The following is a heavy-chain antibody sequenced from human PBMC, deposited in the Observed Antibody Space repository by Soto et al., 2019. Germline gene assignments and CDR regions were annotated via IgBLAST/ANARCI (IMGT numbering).Heavy chain of an antibody. J-gene: IGHJ3*02. Sequence: GGSLRLSCAASGFTFSNYGMHWVRQAPGKGLEWVAVISYDGNNKYYPDSVKGRFTISRDNCKNTLYLQMNSLSAEDTAVYYCAKGHHNGDPPGIWGQGTMVTVSS. V-gene: IGHV3-30*18. CDR3: AKGHHNGDPPGI. D-gene: IGHD4-17*01. CDR2: ISYDGNNK. CDR1: GFTFSNYG.